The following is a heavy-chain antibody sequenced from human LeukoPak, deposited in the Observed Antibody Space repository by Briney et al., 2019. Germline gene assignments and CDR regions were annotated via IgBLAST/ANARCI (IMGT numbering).Heavy chain of an antibody. D-gene: IGHD5-12*01. CDR2: IKEDGSET. J-gene: IGHJ4*02. CDR3: AKYRLIWLPAPVFDY. V-gene: IGHV3-7*01. Sequence: GGSLRLSCVASRFTFSSYAMSWVRQAPGKGLEWVANIKEDGSETYYVDSVKGRFTISRDHAKNSLFLQMNSLRADDTAVYYCAKYRLIWLPAPVFDYWGQGTLVTVSS. CDR1: RFTFSSYA.